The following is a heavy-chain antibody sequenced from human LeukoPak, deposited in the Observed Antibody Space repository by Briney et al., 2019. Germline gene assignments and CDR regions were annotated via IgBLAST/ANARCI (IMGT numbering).Heavy chain of an antibody. CDR3: AKDQYCSGGSCYVLDY. CDR2: ISGSGGST. CDR1: GFTFSSYA. Sequence: GGSLRLSCAASGFTFSSYAMSWVRQAPGKGLEWVSAISGSGGSTYYADSVKGRFTISRDNSKNTLYLQMNSLRAEDTAAYYCAKDQYCSGGSCYVLDYWGQGTLVTVSS. V-gene: IGHV3-23*01. J-gene: IGHJ4*02. D-gene: IGHD2-15*01.